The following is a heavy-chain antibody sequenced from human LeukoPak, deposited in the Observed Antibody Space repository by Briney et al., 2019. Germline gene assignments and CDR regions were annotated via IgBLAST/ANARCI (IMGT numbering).Heavy chain of an antibody. CDR2: ISAYNGNT. CDR1: GYTFTSYG. D-gene: IGHD5-24*01. V-gene: IGHV1-18*01. J-gene: IGHJ3*02. CDR3: ASNRWLQFKDAFDI. Sequence: VSVKVSCKASGYTFTSYGISWVRQAPGQGLEWMGWISAYNGNTNYAQKLQGRVTMTTDTSTSTAYMELRSLRSDDTAVYYCASNRWLQFKDAFDIWGQGTMVTVSS.